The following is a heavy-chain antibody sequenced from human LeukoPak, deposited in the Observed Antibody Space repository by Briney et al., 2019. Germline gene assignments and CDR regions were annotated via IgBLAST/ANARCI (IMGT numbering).Heavy chain of an antibody. CDR2: ISGSGGST. Sequence: PGGSLRLSCAVSGFSVSSFGMSWVRQAPGKGLEWVSAISGSGGSTYYADSVKGRFTISRDNSKNTLYLQMNSLRAEDTAVYYCAKGNSGYCSSTSCYTNYWGQGTLVTVSS. D-gene: IGHD2-2*02. CDR1: GFSVSSFG. V-gene: IGHV3-23*01. J-gene: IGHJ4*02. CDR3: AKGNSGYCSSTSCYTNY.